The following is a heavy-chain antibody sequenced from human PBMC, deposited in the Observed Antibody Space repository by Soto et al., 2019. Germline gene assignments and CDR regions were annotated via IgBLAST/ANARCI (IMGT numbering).Heavy chain of an antibody. D-gene: IGHD1-26*01. CDR1: GGSISSSNYY. CDR3: ATQEVGGSYVYTFDP. Sequence: QLQLQESGPGLVKPSETLSLTCTVSGGSISSSNYYCGWIRQPPGKGLELIGSIYYSGSTYYNSSLKSRVNISVATSKNQFSLKLSSVTAADTAVYYCATQEVGGSYVYTFDPWGQGTLVTVSS. V-gene: IGHV4-39*01. J-gene: IGHJ5*02. CDR2: IYYSGST.